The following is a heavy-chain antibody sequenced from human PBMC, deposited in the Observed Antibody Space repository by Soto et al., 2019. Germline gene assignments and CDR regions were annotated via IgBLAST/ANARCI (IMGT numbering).Heavy chain of an antibody. Sequence: GGSLRLSCAASGFTFSSYAMHWVRQAPGKGLEWVAVISYDGSNKYYADSVKGRFTISRDNSKNTLYLQMNSLRAEDTAVYYCARDSGDVVPAATDYYYYGMDVWGQGTTVTVSS. J-gene: IGHJ6*02. D-gene: IGHD2-2*01. CDR3: ARDSGDVVPAATDYYYYGMDV. CDR2: ISYDGSNK. V-gene: IGHV3-30-3*01. CDR1: GFTFSSYA.